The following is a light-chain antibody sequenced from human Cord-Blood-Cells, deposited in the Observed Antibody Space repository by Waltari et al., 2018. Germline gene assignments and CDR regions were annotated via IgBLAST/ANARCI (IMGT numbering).Light chain of an antibody. CDR1: SSDVGGYNY. J-gene: IGLJ2*01. V-gene: IGLV2-14*01. Sequence: QSALTQPAPVSGPPGPSITISCTGTSSDVGGYNYVYWYQQHPGKAPKLMIYDVSNRPSGVSNRFSGSKSGNTASLTISGLQAEDEADYYCSSYTSSSTVVFGGGTKLTVL. CDR2: DVS. CDR3: SSYTSSSTVV.